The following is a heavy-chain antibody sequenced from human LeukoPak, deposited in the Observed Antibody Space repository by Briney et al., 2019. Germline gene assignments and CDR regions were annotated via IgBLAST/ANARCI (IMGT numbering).Heavy chain of an antibody. Sequence: GESLKISCKGSGYSFTSYWIGWVRQMPGKGLEWMGLIYPDDSDTRYSPSLQGQVTISADKSISTAYLHWSSLKASDTAIYYCARPLYGGGTYAFDIWGQGTMVIVSS. CDR2: IYPDDSDT. D-gene: IGHD4-23*01. CDR1: GYSFTSYW. J-gene: IGHJ3*02. V-gene: IGHV5-51*01. CDR3: ARPLYGGGTYAFDI.